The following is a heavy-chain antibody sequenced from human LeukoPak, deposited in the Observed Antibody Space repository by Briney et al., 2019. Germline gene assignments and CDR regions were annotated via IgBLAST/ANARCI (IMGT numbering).Heavy chain of an antibody. CDR1: GFTFSSYD. V-gene: IGHV3-13*01. CDR2: IGTAGDT. Sequence: GGSLRLSCAASGFTFSSYDMHWVRQATGKGLEWVSAIGTAGDTYYPGSVKGRFTISRENAKNSLYLQMNSLRAGDTAVYYCAREATGHDAFDIWGQGTMVTVSS. D-gene: IGHD5-12*01. CDR3: AREATGHDAFDI. J-gene: IGHJ3*02.